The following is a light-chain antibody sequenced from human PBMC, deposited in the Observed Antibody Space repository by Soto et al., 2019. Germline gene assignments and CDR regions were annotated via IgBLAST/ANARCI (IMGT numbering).Light chain of an antibody. CDR2: GAS. J-gene: IGKJ1*01. V-gene: IGKV3-15*01. Sequence: EIVLTQSPGTLSLSPGERATLSCSAGQNIHTNLAWYQQKPGQAPRLLFYGASTGATGLPARFSGSGSGTEFTLTISSLQPEDVASYYCQKYNSAPWTIGQGTKVDIK. CDR3: QKYNSAPWT. CDR1: QNIHTN.